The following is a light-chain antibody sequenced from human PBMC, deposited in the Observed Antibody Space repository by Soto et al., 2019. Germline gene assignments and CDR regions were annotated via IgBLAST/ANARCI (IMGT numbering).Light chain of an antibody. CDR3: QQYYTSPRWT. J-gene: IGKJ1*01. Sequence: DIVMTQSPDSLAVSLGERATISCKSSQTVLFSSNNKNYVAWYQQKPGQPPKLLIYSASTRESGVPDRFSGSGSGTDFTLTISSLQAADVAIYYCQQYYTSPRWTFGQGTKVEIK. V-gene: IGKV4-1*01. CDR2: SAS. CDR1: QTVLFSSNNKNY.